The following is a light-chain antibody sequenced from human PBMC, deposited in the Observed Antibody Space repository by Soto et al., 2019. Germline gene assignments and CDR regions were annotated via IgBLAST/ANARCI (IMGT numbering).Light chain of an antibody. CDR2: AAS. CDR1: QGIRNY. CDR3: QHYNSYSEA. V-gene: IGKV1-6*01. Sequence: IQMTQSPSSLSASVGDRVTITCRASQGIRNYLGWYQQKPGKAPKLLIYAASSLQSGVPSRFSGSGSGTDFTLTISSLQPEDFATYYCQHYNSYSEAFGQGTKVDIK. J-gene: IGKJ1*01.